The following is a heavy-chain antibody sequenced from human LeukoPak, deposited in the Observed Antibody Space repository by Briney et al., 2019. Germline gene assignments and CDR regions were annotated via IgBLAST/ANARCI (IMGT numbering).Heavy chain of an antibody. Sequence: SETLSLTCTVSGVSISSSSYYWGWIRQPPGKGLEWIGSIYYSGSTYYNPSLKSRVTISVDTSKNQFSLKLSSVTAADTAVYYCARGGLQMATYFDYWGQGTLVTVSS. D-gene: IGHD5-24*01. CDR1: GVSISSSSYY. CDR3: ARGGLQMATYFDY. CDR2: IYYSGST. V-gene: IGHV4-39*01. J-gene: IGHJ4*02.